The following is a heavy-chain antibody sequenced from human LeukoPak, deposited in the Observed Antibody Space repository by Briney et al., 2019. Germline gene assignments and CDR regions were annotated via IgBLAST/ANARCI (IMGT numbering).Heavy chain of an antibody. Sequence: GGSLRLSCAASGFTFSDCAMTWVRQAPGKGLEWVSHISSDGRVGRYVDSVRGRFTMSRDNAKNLLFLQMNGLRVEDTAVYYCARDTLNGPFVISLDYWGQGALVTVSS. J-gene: IGHJ4*02. D-gene: IGHD3-9*01. CDR2: ISSDGRVG. CDR3: ARDTLNGPFVISLDY. V-gene: IGHV3-11*04. CDR1: GFTFSDCA.